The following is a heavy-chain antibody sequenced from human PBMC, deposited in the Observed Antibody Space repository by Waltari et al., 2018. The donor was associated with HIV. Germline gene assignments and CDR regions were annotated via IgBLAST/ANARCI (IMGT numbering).Heavy chain of an antibody. CDR2: ISTTSTI. J-gene: IGHJ4*02. CDR1: GFSFGTYR. V-gene: IGHV3-48*01. D-gene: IGHD6-6*01. Sequence: EVQLVESGGGLVQPGGSLRLSCAASGFSFGTYRMNWVRQAPGKGLEWVSYISTTSTIHYTDSVKGRFTISRDNAKNSLFLQMNSLRAEDTAVYFCARDRTRYYFDYWGQGTLVTVSS. CDR3: ARDRTRYYFDY.